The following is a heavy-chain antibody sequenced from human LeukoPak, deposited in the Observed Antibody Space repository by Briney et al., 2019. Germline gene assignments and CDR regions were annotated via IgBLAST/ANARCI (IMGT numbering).Heavy chain of an antibody. D-gene: IGHD3-16*02. V-gene: IGHV3-48*03. CDR3: ARFMITFGGVIDTPDY. J-gene: IGHJ4*02. CDR1: GFTFSSYE. CDR2: ISSSGSTI. Sequence: GGSLRLSCAASGFTFSSYEMNWVRQAPGKGLEWVSYISSSGSTIYYADSVKGRLTISRDNAKNSLYLQMNSLRAEDTAVYYCARFMITFGGVIDTPDYWGQGTLVTVSS.